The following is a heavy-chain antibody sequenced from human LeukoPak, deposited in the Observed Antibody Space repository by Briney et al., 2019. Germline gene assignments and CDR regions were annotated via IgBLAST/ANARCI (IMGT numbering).Heavy chain of an antibody. J-gene: IGHJ6*03. CDR3: ARATDCSGGSCYAIYYYYYMDV. D-gene: IGHD2-15*01. CDR1: GGTFSSYP. V-gene: IGHV1-69*13. Sequence: SAKVSCKASGGTFSSYPISWVRQAPGQGLEWMGGIIPIFGTANYAQKFQGRVTITADESTGTAYMELSSLRSEDTAVYYCARATDCSGGSCYAIYYYYYMDVWGKGTTVTVSS. CDR2: IIPIFGTA.